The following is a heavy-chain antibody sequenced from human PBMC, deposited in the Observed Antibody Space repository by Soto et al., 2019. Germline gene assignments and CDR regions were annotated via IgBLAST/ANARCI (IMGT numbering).Heavy chain of an antibody. J-gene: IGHJ6*02. CDR3: ARETRDYDYYGMGV. D-gene: IGHD4-17*01. CDR2: IYGGGST. Sequence: EVQLVETGGGLIQPGGSLRLSCAASGFTVSSNYMSWVRQAPGKGLEWVSVIYGGGSTYDADSVKGRVTISRDNSKNTVYLQIYSLRAEDTAVYYCARETRDYDYYGMGVWGQGTTVIVSS. CDR1: GFTVSSNY. V-gene: IGHV3-53*02.